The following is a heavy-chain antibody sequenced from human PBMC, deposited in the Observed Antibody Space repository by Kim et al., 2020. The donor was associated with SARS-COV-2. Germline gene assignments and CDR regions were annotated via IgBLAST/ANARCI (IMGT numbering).Heavy chain of an antibody. V-gene: IGHV3-30*18. J-gene: IGHJ6*02. CDR1: GFTFSSYG. CDR3: AKALPYSSSWYTTPYYYYGMDV. D-gene: IGHD6-13*01. Sequence: GGSLRLSCAASGFTFSSYGMHWVRQAPGKGLEWVAVISYDGSNKYYADSVKGRFTISRDNSKNTLYLQMNSLRAEDTAVYYCAKALPYSSSWYTTPYYYYGMDVCGQGTTVTVSS. CDR2: ISYDGSNK.